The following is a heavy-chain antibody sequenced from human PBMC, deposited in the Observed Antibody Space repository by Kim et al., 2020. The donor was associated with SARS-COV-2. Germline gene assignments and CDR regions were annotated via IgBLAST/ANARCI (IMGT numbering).Heavy chain of an antibody. V-gene: IGHV3-30*18. CDR1: GFTFSSYG. CDR2: ISYDGSNK. D-gene: IGHD1-26*01. Sequence: GGSLRLSCAASGFTFSSYGMHWVRQAPGKGLEWVAVISYDGSNKYYADSVKGRFTISRDNSKNTLYLQMNSLRAEDTAVYYCAKGRGGGSYDLNYWGQGT. J-gene: IGHJ4*02. CDR3: AKGRGGGSYDLNY.